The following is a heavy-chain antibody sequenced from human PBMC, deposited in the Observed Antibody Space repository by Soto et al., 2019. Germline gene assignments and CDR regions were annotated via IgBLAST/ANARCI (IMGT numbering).Heavy chain of an antibody. Sequence: EVQLVESGGGLVQPGGSLRLSCVASGFTFRSYSLNWVRQAPGKGLDWISYISSSSGTIYYADSVKGRFTISRDNSENSLYLQMNSLRDDDTAVYYCAREDPWSANADDMDVWGQGTTVTVSS. CDR1: GFTFRSYS. V-gene: IGHV3-48*02. CDR2: ISSSSGTI. D-gene: IGHD3-3*01. CDR3: AREDPWSANADDMDV. J-gene: IGHJ6*02.